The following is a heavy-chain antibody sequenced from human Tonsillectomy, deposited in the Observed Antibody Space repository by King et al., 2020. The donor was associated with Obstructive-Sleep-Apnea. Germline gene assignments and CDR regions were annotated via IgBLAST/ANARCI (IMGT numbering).Heavy chain of an antibody. Sequence: QVQLVQSGAEVKKPGASVNVSCQASGYTFTSYGISWVRQAPGQGLEWMGWISAYNGNTNYAQKFQGRVTMTTDTSTNTAYMELRSLRSDDTALYYCARCIAVAAYCDYWGQGTLVTVSS. V-gene: IGHV1-18*04. CDR1: GYTFTSYG. CDR2: ISAYNGNT. CDR3: ARCIAVAAYCDY. J-gene: IGHJ4*02. D-gene: IGHD6-19*01.